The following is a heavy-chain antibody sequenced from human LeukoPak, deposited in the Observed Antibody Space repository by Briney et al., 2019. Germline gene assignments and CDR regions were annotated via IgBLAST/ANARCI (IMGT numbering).Heavy chain of an antibody. CDR1: GFTFSDYY. V-gene: IGHV3-23*01. D-gene: IGHD1-26*01. CDR2: ISGSGGST. J-gene: IGHJ4*02. Sequence: PGGSLRLSCAASGFTFSDYYMSWIRQAPGKGLEWVSAISGSGGSTYYADSVKGRFTISRDNSKNTLYLQMNSLRAEDTAVYYCAKGGAKWELLAIDYWGQGTLVTVSS. CDR3: AKGGAKWELLAIDY.